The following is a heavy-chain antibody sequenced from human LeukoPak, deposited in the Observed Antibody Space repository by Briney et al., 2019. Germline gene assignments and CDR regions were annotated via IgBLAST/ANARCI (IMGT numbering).Heavy chain of an antibody. CDR2: IYSGGNK. J-gene: IGHJ3*02. D-gene: IGHD2-21*02. CDR1: GFTVSSNY. V-gene: IGHV3-53*01. CDR3: ARNVNSRGSHCGGDCYAFDI. Sequence: GGSLRLSCAASGFTVSSNYMSWVRQAPGKGLDWVSVIYSGGNKYYADSMKGRFSISRDNSKNTLYLQMNNLRVEDTAVYYCARNVNSRGSHCGGDCYAFDIWGQGTIVTVSS.